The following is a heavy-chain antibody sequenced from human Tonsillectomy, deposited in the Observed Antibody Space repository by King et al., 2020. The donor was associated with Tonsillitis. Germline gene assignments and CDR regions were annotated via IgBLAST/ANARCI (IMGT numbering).Heavy chain of an antibody. Sequence: EVQLVESGGGLVQPGGSLRLSCAASGFTFSGYWMTWVRQAPGKGLEWVANIKQDGSERYYVDSVKGRFTISRANAKNSLYLQMNNLRAEDTAVYYCARGRSRSMDVWGQGTTVTVSS. CDR2: IKQDGSER. J-gene: IGHJ6*02. V-gene: IGHV3-7*03. D-gene: IGHD6-13*01. CDR3: ARGRSRSMDV. CDR1: GFTFSGYW.